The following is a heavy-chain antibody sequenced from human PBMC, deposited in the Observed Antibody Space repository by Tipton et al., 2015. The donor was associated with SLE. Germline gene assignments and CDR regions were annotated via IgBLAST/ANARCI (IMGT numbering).Heavy chain of an antibody. V-gene: IGHV4-34*01. CDR3: ARRHWGFGRYFDY. CDR2: VHLTGST. D-gene: IGHD7-27*01. CDR1: GGSFSGYY. J-gene: IGHJ4*02. Sequence: LRLSCAVSGGSFSGYYWSWIRQPPGRGLEWIGEVHLTGSTNFNPSLKSRVTMSVDTSQNQFSLNLKSVTAADTAVYYCARRHWGFGRYFDYWCQGTPVTVPS.